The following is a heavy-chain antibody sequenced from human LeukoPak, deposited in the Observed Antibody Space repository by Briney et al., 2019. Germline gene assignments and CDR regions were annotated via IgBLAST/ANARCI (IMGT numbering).Heavy chain of an antibody. J-gene: IGHJ3*02. D-gene: IGHD3-16*02. CDR3: ARGYPPAAFDI. Sequence: SETLSLTCTVSGGSISSSSYYWGWIRQPPGKGLEWIGSIYYSGSTYYNPSLKSRVTISVDTSKNQFSLKLSSVTAADTAVYYCARGYPPAAFDIWGQGTMVTVSS. CDR2: IYYSGST. V-gene: IGHV4-39*07. CDR1: GGSISSSSYY.